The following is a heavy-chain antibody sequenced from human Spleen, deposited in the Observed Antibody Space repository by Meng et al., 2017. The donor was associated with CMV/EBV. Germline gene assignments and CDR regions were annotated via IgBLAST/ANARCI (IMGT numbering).Heavy chain of an antibody. J-gene: IGHJ6*02. CDR3: TTSYYDFWSGYYGGAYYGMDV. D-gene: IGHD3-3*01. CDR2: IKSKTDGGTT. CDR1: GFTVNYFY. Sequence: GESLKISCTASGFTVNYFYMSWVRQAPGKGLEWVGRIKSKTDGGTTDYAAPVKGRFTISRDDSKNTLYLQMNSLKTEDTAVYYCTTSYYDFWSGYYGGAYYGMDVWGQGTTVTVSS. V-gene: IGHV3-15*01.